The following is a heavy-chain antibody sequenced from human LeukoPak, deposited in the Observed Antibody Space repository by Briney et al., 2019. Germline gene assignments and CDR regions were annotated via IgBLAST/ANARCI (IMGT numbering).Heavy chain of an antibody. D-gene: IGHD5-18*01. CDR1: GFTFSSYG. CDR3: AKEGTAMASSYFDY. CDR2: ISHDGTVQ. J-gene: IGHJ4*02. V-gene: IGHV3-30*18. Sequence: HPGGSLRLSCAASGFTFSSYGMQWVRQAPGKGLEWVAVISHDGTVQHYADSVKGRFTISRDNSDNTLYLQMNSLRDEDTAMYYCAKEGTAMASSYFDYWGQGTLITVSS.